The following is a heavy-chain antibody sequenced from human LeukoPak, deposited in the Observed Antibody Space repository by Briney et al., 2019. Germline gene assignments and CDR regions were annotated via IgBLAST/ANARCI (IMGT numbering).Heavy chain of an antibody. Sequence: GGSLRLSCAASGFTFSSYSMNWVRQAPGKGLEWVSYISSSSSTIYYADSVKGRFTISRDNAKNSLYLQMNSLRDEDTAVYYCARDGTMIVVVPSHMDVWGQGTTVTVSS. CDR2: ISSSSSTI. J-gene: IGHJ6*02. D-gene: IGHD3-22*01. V-gene: IGHV3-48*02. CDR3: ARDGTMIVVVPSHMDV. CDR1: GFTFSSYS.